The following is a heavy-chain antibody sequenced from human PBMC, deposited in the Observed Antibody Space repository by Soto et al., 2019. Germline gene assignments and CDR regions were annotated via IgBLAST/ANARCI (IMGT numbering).Heavy chain of an antibody. Sequence: SQTLSLTCALSGDIDSMNDAAWYWIRQSPSRGLEWLGRTYYRSKWYNDYAVSVKSRITINPDTSKNQFSLQLNSVTPEDTAVYYCTRENGGSHYWGQGTLVTVSS. D-gene: IGHD1-26*01. V-gene: IGHV6-1*01. CDR2: TYYRSKWYN. CDR1: GDIDSMNDAA. J-gene: IGHJ4*02. CDR3: TRENGGSHY.